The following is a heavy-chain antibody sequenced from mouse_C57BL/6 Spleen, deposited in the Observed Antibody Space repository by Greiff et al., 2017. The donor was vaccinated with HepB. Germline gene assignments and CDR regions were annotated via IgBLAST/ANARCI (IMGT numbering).Heavy chain of an antibody. D-gene: IGHD1-1*01. CDR3: ARRGYYYGSSWYFDV. CDR1: GYTFTSYW. V-gene: IGHV1-69*01. CDR2: IDPSDSYT. Sequence: QVQLKQPGAELVMPGASVKLSCKASGYTFTSYWMHWVKQRPGQGLEWIGEIDPSDSYTNYNQKFKGKSTLTVDKSSSTAYMQLSSLTSEDSAVYYCARRGYYYGSSWYFDVWGTGTTVTVSS. J-gene: IGHJ1*03.